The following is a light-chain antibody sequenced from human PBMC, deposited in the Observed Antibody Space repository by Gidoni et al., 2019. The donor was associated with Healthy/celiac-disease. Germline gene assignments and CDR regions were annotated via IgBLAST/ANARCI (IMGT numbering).Light chain of an antibody. J-gene: IGKJ5*01. CDR2: GAS. V-gene: IGKV3-20*01. CDR3: QQYGSSPPVT. Sequence: EIVLTQSPGTLSLSPGARATLSCRASQSVSSSYLAWYQQKPGQAPRLLIYGASSRATGIPDRFSGSGSGTDFTLTISRLEPEDFAVYYCQQYGSSPPVTFXQXTRLEIK. CDR1: QSVSSSY.